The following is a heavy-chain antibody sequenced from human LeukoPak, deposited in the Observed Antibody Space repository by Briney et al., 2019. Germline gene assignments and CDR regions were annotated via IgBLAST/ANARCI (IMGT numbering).Heavy chain of an antibody. V-gene: IGHV4-34*01. D-gene: IGHD3-10*01. J-gene: IGHJ6*02. CDR1: GGSFSGYY. CDR3: ARGGSGPLDGMDV. Sequence: SETLSLTCAVYGGSFSGYYWSWIRQPPGKGLEWIGYIYHSGSTYYNPSLKSRVTISVDRSKNQFSLKLSSVTAADTAVYYCARGGSGPLDGMDVWGQGTTVTVSS. CDR2: IYHSGST.